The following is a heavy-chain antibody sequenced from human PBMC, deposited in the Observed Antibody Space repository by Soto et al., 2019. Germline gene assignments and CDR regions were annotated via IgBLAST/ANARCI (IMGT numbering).Heavy chain of an antibody. V-gene: IGHV1-69*05. CDR1: GGTFSSYA. CDR2: IIPIFGTA. J-gene: IGHJ4*02. Sequence: QVQLVQSGAEVKKPGSSVKVSCKASGGTFSSYAISWVRQAPGQGLEWMGGIIPIFGTANYAQKFQGRVTIPPDESTSTAYMELRSLRSDNTAVYYCAHQYGSWSYWSENWGQGTLVTVSS. CDR3: AHQYGSWSYWSEN. D-gene: IGHD3-10*01.